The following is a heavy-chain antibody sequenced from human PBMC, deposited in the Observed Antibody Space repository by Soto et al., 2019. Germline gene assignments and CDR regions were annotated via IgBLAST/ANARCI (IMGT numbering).Heavy chain of an antibody. J-gene: IGHJ4*02. CDR2: IDSSRDYI. CDR3: AGGWDTAILDY. Sequence: PGGSLRLSCAASGFTFSSYSLNWVRQAPGKGLEWVSSIDSSRDYIYYAESVKGRFTISRDNAKKSVYLQMNSLRAEDTAVYYCAGGWDTAILDYWGQGTLVTVSS. V-gene: IGHV3-21*01. D-gene: IGHD5-18*01. CDR1: GFTFSSYS.